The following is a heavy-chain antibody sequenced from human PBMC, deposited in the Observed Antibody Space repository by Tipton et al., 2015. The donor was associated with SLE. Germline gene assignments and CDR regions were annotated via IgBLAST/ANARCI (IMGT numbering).Heavy chain of an antibody. D-gene: IGHD6-19*01. J-gene: IGHJ6*03. CDR1: GGSFSGYY. V-gene: IGHV4-59*01. Sequence: TLSLTCAVYGGSFSGYYWSWIRQPPGKGLEWIGYIYYSGSTNYNPSLKSRVTISVDTSKNQFSLKLSSVTAADTAVYYCAREVYSSGDYYFYYMDVWGKGTTVTVSS. CDR2: IYYSGST. CDR3: AREVYSSGDYYFYYMDV.